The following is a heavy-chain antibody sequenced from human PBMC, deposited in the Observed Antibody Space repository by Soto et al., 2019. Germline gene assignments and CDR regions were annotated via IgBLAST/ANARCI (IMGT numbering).Heavy chain of an antibody. J-gene: IGHJ6*02. V-gene: IGHV3-64*01. Sequence: EVQLVESGGGLVQPGGSLRLSCAASGFTFSSYAMHWVRQAPGKGLEYVSVINSNGGNTDYARSVKGRFTISRDNSKNPLYLQMGSLRAEDMAVYYCARRIPFGYGMDVWGQGTTVTVSS. D-gene: IGHD2-21*01. CDR2: INSNGGNT. CDR1: GFTFSSYA. CDR3: ARRIPFGYGMDV.